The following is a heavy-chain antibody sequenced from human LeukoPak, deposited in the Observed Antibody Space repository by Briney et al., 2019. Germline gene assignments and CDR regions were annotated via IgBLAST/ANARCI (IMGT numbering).Heavy chain of an antibody. J-gene: IGHJ4*02. D-gene: IGHD4-17*01. CDR3: AKLQDYGDYPGHFDY. CDR1: GFTFSSYG. V-gene: IGHV3-30*18. CDR2: ISYDGSKK. Sequence: QSGGSLRLSCAASGFTFSSYGMHWVRQAPGKGLEWVGVISYDGSKKYYADSVKGRFTISRDNSKNTLYLQMNSLRAEDTAVYYCAKLQDYGDYPGHFDYWGQGTLVTVSS.